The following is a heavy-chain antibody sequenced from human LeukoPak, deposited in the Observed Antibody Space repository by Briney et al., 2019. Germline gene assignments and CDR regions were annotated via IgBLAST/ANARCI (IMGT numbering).Heavy chain of an antibody. CDR3: ARGSTVTANSLFDY. V-gene: IGHV3-72*01. Sequence: GGSLRLSCAASGFTFSDNHMDWVRQAPGKGLEWVGRIRNKANTYTTEYAASVKGRFTLSRDDSKNSLYLQMNSLKTEDTAVYYCARGSTVTANSLFDYWGQGTLVTVSS. D-gene: IGHD4-17*01. CDR1: GFTFSDNH. J-gene: IGHJ4*02. CDR2: IRNKANTYTT.